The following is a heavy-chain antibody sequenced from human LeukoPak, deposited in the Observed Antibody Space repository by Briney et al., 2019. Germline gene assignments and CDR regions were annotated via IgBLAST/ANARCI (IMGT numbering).Heavy chain of an antibody. CDR3: ARGQYSSSSGSPYYYYGMDV. CDR2: INHSGST. CDR1: GGSFSSYY. V-gene: IGHV4-34*01. J-gene: IGHJ6*02. Sequence: SETLSLTCAVYGGSFSSYYWSWIRQPPGKGLEWIGEINHSGSTNYNPSLKSRVTISVDTSKNQFSLKLSSVTAADTAVYYCARGQYSSSSGSPYYYYGMDVWGQGTTVTVSS. D-gene: IGHD6-6*01.